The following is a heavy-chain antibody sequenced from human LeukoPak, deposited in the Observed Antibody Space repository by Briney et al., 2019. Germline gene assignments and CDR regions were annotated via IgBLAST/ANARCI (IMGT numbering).Heavy chain of an antibody. D-gene: IGHD5-12*01. CDR2: IWYDGSEK. Sequence: PGGSLRLSCAASGFTLSSYWMNWVRQAPGKGLEWVALIWYDGSEKYYGDSVKGRFTISRDNSKNTLYLQMNSLRAEDTAIYYCARKGRSGYEYGGDYWGQGTLVTVSS. CDR1: GFTLSSYW. V-gene: IGHV3-33*08. J-gene: IGHJ4*02. CDR3: ARKGRSGYEYGGDY.